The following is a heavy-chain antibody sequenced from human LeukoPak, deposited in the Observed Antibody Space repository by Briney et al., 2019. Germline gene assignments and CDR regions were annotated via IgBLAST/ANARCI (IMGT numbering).Heavy chain of an antibody. CDR2: INHSGST. D-gene: IGHD2-15*01. J-gene: IGHJ4*02. V-gene: IGHV4-34*01. CDR3: ARAEVLPDYSGGFDY. Sequence: PSETLSLTCAVYGGSFSGYYWSWIRQPPGKGLEWIGEINHSGSTNYNPSLKSRVTISVDTSKNQFSLKLTSVTAADTAVYYCARAEVLPDYSGGFDYWGQGTLVTVSS. CDR1: GGSFSGYY.